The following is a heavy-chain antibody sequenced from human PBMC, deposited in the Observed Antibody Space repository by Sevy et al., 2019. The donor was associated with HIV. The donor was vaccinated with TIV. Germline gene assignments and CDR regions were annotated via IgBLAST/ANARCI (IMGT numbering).Heavy chain of an antibody. CDR2: INPSGGST. Sequence: ASVKVSCKASGYTFTSYYMHWVRQAPGQGLEWMGIINPSGGSTSYAQKFQGRVTMTRDTSTSTVYMKLSSLRSEDTAVYYCARDHTVIGISWYGAFDIWGQGTMVTVSS. J-gene: IGHJ3*02. V-gene: IGHV1-46*01. D-gene: IGHD6-13*01. CDR1: GYTFTSYY. CDR3: ARDHTVIGISWYGAFDI.